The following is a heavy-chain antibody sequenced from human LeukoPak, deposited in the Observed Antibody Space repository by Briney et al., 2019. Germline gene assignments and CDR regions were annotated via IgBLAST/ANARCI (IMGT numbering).Heavy chain of an antibody. CDR1: GFTFSSYW. V-gene: IGHV3-7*01. J-gene: IGHJ6*02. D-gene: IGHD3-10*01. CDR2: IKQDGSEK. Sequence: GSLRLSCAASGFTFSSYWMSWVRQAPGKGLEWVANIKQDGSEKYYVDSVKGRFTISRDNAKNSLYLQMNSLRAEDTAVYYCARDDRVITMVRGVLYYYYGMDVWGQGTTVTVSS. CDR3: ARDDRVITMVRGVLYYYYGMDV.